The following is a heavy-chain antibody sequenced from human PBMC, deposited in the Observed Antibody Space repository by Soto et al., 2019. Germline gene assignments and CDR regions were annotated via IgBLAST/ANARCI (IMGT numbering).Heavy chain of an antibody. CDR2: IWYDGSNK. CDR3: ARGQPPPYYYDSSGYYSLNY. Sequence: VAVIWYDGSNKYYADSVKGRFTISRDNSKNTLYLQMNSLRAEDTAVYYCARGQPPPYYYDSSGYYSLNYWGQGTLVTVSS. J-gene: IGHJ4*02. D-gene: IGHD3-22*01. V-gene: IGHV3-33*01.